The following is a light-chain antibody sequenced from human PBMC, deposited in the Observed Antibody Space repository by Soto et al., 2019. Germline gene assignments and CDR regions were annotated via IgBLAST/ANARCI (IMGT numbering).Light chain of an antibody. Sequence: AIQMTQSPSSLSASRGDRVTITCRASQGIRNDLNWYQQKPGKAPKLLIYAASSLQSGVPSKFSGSGSGTDFTLTISSLQPEDFATYYCLQDYNYPRTFGQGTKVEIK. CDR3: LQDYNYPRT. CDR2: AAS. V-gene: IGKV1-6*01. CDR1: QGIRND. J-gene: IGKJ1*01.